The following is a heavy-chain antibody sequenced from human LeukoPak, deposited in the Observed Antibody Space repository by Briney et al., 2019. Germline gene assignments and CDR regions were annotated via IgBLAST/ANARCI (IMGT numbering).Heavy chain of an antibody. CDR2: ISGSGDNT. D-gene: IGHD3-22*01. CDR3: AKGSYYDSSGSFYFDY. CDR1: GFTFSSYA. J-gene: IGHJ4*02. V-gene: IGHV3-23*01. Sequence: GGSLRLSCAASGFTFSSYAMSWVRQAPGKGLEWVSGISGSGDNTYYADSVKGRFAISRDNSKNTLYVQVNSLGTEDTAAYYCAKGSYYDSSGSFYFDYWGQGTLVTVSS.